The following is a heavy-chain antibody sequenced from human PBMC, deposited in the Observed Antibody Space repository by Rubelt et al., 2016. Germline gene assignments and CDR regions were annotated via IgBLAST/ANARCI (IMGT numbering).Heavy chain of an antibody. CDR3: ASYTFGGVIAKYYFDY. V-gene: IGHV3-23*03. Sequence: GGSLRLSCAASGFTFSSYAMSWVRQAPGKGLEWVSVIYSGGSTYYADSVKGRFTISRDNAKNSLYLQMNSLRAEDTAVYYCASYTFGGVIAKYYFDYWGQGTLVTVSS. CDR2: IYSGGST. CDR1: GFTFSSYA. D-gene: IGHD3-16*02. J-gene: IGHJ4*02.